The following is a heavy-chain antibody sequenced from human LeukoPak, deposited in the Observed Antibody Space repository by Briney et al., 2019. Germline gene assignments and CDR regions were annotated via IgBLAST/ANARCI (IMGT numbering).Heavy chain of an antibody. V-gene: IGHV1-69*13. D-gene: IGHD6-6*01. CDR2: IIPIFGTA. CDR3: ARALGTSSIAARYYYYYMDV. Sequence: ASLKVSCKASGYSFTIYDVNWVRQAPGQGLEWMGGIIPIFGTANYAQKFQGRVTITADESTSTAYMELSSLRSEDTAVYYCARALGTSSIAARYYYYYMDVWGKGTTVTVSS. J-gene: IGHJ6*03. CDR1: GYSFTIYD.